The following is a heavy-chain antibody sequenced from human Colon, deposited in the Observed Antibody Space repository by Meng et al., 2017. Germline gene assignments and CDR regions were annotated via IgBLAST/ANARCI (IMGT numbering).Heavy chain of an antibody. Sequence: VQLVVSGGGLVQPGGSWRLSCVVSGFNIKNNVIHWVRQVPVKGLEWVSILYSGSITYYADSVKGRFTITRDDSTNTVHLQMNSLRVDDTALYYCATENFAAWGQGTLVTVSS. CDR1: GFNIKNNV. CDR2: LYSGSIT. D-gene: IGHD1-7*01. V-gene: IGHV3-66*02. CDR3: ATENFAA. J-gene: IGHJ5*02.